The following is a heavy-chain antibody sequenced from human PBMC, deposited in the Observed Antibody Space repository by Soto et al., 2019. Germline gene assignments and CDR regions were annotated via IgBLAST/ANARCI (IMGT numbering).Heavy chain of an antibody. CDR3: ARDSGYGSVNSVNHYLDC. Sequence: EEQLVASGGGLVQPGGSLRLSCAASGFTLRSYWMSWVRQAPGKGLEWLATIKTDASEKKYVDSVKGRFTVFRDNAKNSLYLQMDSLRAEDTAAYYCARDSGYGSVNSVNHYLDCWGRGTLVTVSS. CDR2: IKTDASEK. V-gene: IGHV3-7*01. CDR1: GFTLRSYW. D-gene: IGHD3-10*01. J-gene: IGHJ4*01.